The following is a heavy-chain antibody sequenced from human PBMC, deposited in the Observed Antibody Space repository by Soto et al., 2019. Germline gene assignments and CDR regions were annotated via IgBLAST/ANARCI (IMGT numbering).Heavy chain of an antibody. CDR2: INPSGGST. D-gene: IGHD6-6*01. J-gene: IGHJ6*02. V-gene: IGHV1-46*01. CDR1: GYTFTSYY. Sequence: QVQLVQSGAEVKKPGASVKVSCKASGYTFTSYYMHWVRQAPGQGLEWMGIINPSGGSTSYAQKFPGRVHLTRGPSTSTVHMGLSSLRSEETAVYYCGGGGIAARRVLYYGMDVWGQGTKVTVSS. CDR3: GGGGIAARRVLYYGMDV.